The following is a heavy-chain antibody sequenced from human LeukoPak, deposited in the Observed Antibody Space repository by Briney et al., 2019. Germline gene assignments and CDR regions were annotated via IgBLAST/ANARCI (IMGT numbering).Heavy chain of an antibody. J-gene: IGHJ5*01. V-gene: IGHV3-23*01. Sequence: GRSLRLSCAASGFTFNNYAMSWVRQAPGKGLEWVSAISASGGTTYYADSVKGRFTISRDNSENTLFLQMNSLRAEDTAVYYCAKEPREYCSSTSCPNWFDSWGQGTLVTVSS. D-gene: IGHD2-2*01. CDR1: GFTFNNYA. CDR2: ISASGGTT. CDR3: AKEPREYCSSTSCPNWFDS.